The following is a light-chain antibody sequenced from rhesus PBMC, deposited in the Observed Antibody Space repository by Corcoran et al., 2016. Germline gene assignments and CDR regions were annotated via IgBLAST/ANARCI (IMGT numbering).Light chain of an antibody. J-gene: IGKJ2*01. CDR3: LQYYTTPFS. CDR2: SGT. CDR1: QGINRE. V-gene: IGKV1-94*01. Sequence: DIQMTQSPSSLSASVGDRVTVTCRASQGINRELSWYQQKPGKAPTLLIYSGTSLQTGVSSRFSGSGSGTDYTLTISSLQPEDVATYYYLQYYTTPFSFGQGTKVEIK.